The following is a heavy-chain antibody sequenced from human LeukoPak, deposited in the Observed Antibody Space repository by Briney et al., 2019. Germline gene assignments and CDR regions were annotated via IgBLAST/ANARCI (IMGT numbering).Heavy chain of an antibody. J-gene: IGHJ3*01. Sequence: PGGSLRLSCVASGSTFDNYAMSWVRQAPGKGLEWVSTIGISAGMTYYADAVKGRFTISRDNSKKTVILQMNRLRVEDTAVYHCAKDRWEIMIGDAFGFWGQGTMVAVSS. CDR2: IGISAGMT. CDR3: AKDRWEIMIGDAFGF. D-gene: IGHD3-16*01. V-gene: IGHV3-23*01. CDR1: GSTFDNYA.